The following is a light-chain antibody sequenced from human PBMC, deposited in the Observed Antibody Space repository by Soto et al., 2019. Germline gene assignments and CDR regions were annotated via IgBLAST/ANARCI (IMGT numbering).Light chain of an antibody. CDR3: SSYTSSSLDFYV. CDR2: DVS. Sequence: QSVLTQPASVSGSPGQSITISCTGTSSDVGGYNYVSWYQQHPGKAPKLMIYDVSNRPSGVSNRFSGSKSGNTAFLTISGLQAEDEAYYYCSSYTSSSLDFYVFGTGTKVTVL. J-gene: IGLJ1*01. V-gene: IGLV2-14*01. CDR1: SSDVGGYNY.